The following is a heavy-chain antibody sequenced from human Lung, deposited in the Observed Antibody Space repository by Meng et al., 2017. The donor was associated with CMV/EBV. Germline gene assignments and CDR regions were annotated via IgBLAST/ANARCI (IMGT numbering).Heavy chain of an antibody. D-gene: IGHD3-10*01. CDR1: GFTFSSYW. Sequence: ESLKISCAASGFTFSSYWMSWVRQAPGRGLEWVANIKQDGSEKYYVDSVKGRFTISRDNAKNSLYLQMNSLRAEDTAVYYCARDLLLWFGELFPLDYWGQGTLVTVSS. J-gene: IGHJ4*02. CDR2: IKQDGSEK. CDR3: ARDLLLWFGELFPLDY. V-gene: IGHV3-7*01.